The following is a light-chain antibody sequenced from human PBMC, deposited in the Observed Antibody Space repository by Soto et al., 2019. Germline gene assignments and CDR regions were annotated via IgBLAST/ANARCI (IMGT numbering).Light chain of an antibody. J-gene: IGKJ4*01. CDR2: GAS. V-gene: IGKV3-20*01. CDR3: QQYDSSPLT. Sequence: EIVLTQSPGTLSLSPGERATLSCRASQSVGSRFLAWYQQKPGQAPRLVIYGASSRATGIPDRFSGSGSGTDFTLIISRLEPEDFAVYYCQQYDSSPLTFGGGTKVEIK. CDR1: QSVGSRF.